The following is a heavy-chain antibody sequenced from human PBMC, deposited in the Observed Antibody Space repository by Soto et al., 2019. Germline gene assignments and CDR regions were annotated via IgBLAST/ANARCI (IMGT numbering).Heavy chain of an antibody. CDR1: GFTFNTYA. Sequence: GGSLRLSCAASGFTFNTYAMNWVRQAPGKGLEWVSSINGLGGVTYYVDSVKGRFTISRDNSKNTLFLQMSSLRAEDTALYYCAKDQIGGGGSYFHFDCWGQGTLVTVSS. J-gene: IGHJ4*02. V-gene: IGHV3-23*01. CDR3: AKDQIGGGGSYFHFDC. CDR2: INGLGGVT. D-gene: IGHD3-10*01.